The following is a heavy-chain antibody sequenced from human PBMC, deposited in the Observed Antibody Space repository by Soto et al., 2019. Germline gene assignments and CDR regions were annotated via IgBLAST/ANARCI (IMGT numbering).Heavy chain of an antibody. CDR1: GFTFSSYG. CDR2: ISYDGGNK. J-gene: IGHJ4*02. Sequence: GGSLRLSCAASGFTFSSYGMHWIRQAPGKGLEWVAVISYDGGNKYYADSVKGRFTISRDNSKNTLYLQMNSLRAEDTAVYYCARDGNYYDSRRPCFDYWGQGTLVTVSS. D-gene: IGHD3-22*01. CDR3: ARDGNYYDSRRPCFDY. V-gene: IGHV3-30*03.